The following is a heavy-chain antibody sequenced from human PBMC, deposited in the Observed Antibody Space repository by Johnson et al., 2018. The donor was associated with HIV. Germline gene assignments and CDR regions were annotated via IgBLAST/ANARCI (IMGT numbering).Heavy chain of an antibody. V-gene: IGHV3-23*04. CDR1: GFTFSSYA. CDR2: ISGSGGST. D-gene: IGHD6-6*01. J-gene: IGHJ3*02. Sequence: VQLVESGGGVVQPGRSLRLSCAASGFTFSSYAMHWVRQAPGKGLEWVSAISGSGGSTYYADSVKGRFTISRDNSKNTLYLQMNSLRAEDTAVYYCARGGGYSIAAPSDAFDIWGQGTMVTVSS. CDR3: ARGGGYSIAAPSDAFDI.